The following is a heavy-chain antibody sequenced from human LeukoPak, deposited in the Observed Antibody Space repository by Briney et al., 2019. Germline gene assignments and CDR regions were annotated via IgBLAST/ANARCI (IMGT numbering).Heavy chain of an antibody. CDR2: IYYSGST. CDR1: GGSISSGGYY. Sequence: SETLSLTCTVSGGSISSGGYYWSWIRQHPGKGLEWIGYIYYSGSTYYNPSLKSRVTISVDTSKDQFSLKLSSVTAADTAVYYCARVTNCGGDCYDYWGQGTLVTVSS. J-gene: IGHJ4*02. V-gene: IGHV4-31*03. CDR3: ARVTNCGGDCYDY. D-gene: IGHD2-21*01.